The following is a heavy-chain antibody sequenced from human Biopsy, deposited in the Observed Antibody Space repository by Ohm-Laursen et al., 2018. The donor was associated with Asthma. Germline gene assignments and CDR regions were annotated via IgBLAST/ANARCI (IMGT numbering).Heavy chain of an antibody. CDR2: INSVFGTT. J-gene: IGHJ4*02. D-gene: IGHD2-2*01. Sequence: VKIACKSLGGTFNTYVIGWVRQAPGEGLEWMGGINSVFGTTTYPQKFQDRVTITADDSTSTVYMELSSLRSEDTAVYYCARKAGSCISRTCYSLDFWGQGTLVTVSS. V-gene: IGHV1-69*13. CDR1: GGTFNTYV. CDR3: ARKAGSCISRTCYSLDF.